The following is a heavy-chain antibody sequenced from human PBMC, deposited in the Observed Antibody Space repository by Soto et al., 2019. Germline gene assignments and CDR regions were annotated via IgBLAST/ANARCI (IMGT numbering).Heavy chain of an antibody. CDR2: INTYNGNT. CDR3: ARGVGSGTYYNQYNWFDP. CDR1: GYTFTNYG. J-gene: IGHJ5*02. D-gene: IGHD3-10*01. Sequence: GASVKVSCKASGYTFTNYGISWVRQAPGQGLEWMGWINTYNGNTNHAQKLKGRVTMTTDTSTSTAYMELRSLRSDDTAVYYFARGVGSGTYYNQYNWFDPWGQGTLVTVSS. V-gene: IGHV1-18*01.